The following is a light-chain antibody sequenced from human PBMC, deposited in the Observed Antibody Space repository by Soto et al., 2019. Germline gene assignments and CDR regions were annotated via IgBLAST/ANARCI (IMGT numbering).Light chain of an antibody. CDR1: QSVSSTY. Sequence: IVLTQSPGTLSLSPGGRTTLSCRACQSVSSTYLAWYQQRPGQAPRLLIYGASSRATGIPDRFSGSGSGTEFTLTISRLEPEDFAVYYCHQYSSSAKTFGQGTKVDIK. V-gene: IGKV3-20*01. J-gene: IGKJ1*01. CDR3: HQYSSSAKT. CDR2: GAS.